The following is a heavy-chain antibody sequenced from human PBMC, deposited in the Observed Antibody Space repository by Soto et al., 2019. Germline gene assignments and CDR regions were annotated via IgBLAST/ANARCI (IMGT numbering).Heavy chain of an antibody. CDR1: GGSFSGYY. V-gene: IGHV4-34*01. J-gene: IGHJ6*02. D-gene: IGHD3-10*01. CDR3: ARGGAITMVRGVITRRGDYYYYGMDV. Sequence: PSETLSLTCAVYGGSFSGYYWSWIRQPPGKGLEWIGEINHSGSTNYNPSLKSQVTISVDTSKNQFSLKLSSVTAADTAVYYCARGGAITMVRGVITRRGDYYYYGMDVWGQGTTVTVSS. CDR2: INHSGST.